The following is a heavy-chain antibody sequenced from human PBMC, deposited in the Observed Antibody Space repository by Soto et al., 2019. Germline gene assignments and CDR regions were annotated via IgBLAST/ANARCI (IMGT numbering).Heavy chain of an antibody. V-gene: IGHV4-34*01. CDR3: GSGRPGIAAAVFPRWFDP. CDR2: INHSGST. Sequence: SETLSLTCAVYGGSFSGYYWSWIRQPPGKGLERIGEINHSGSTNYNPSLKSRVTISVDTSKNQFSLKLSSVTAADTAVYYCGSGRPGIAAAVFPRWFDPWGQGTLVTVSS. D-gene: IGHD6-13*01. CDR1: GGSFSGYY. J-gene: IGHJ5*02.